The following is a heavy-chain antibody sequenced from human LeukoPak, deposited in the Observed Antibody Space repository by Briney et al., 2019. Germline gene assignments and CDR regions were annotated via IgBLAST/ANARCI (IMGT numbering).Heavy chain of an antibody. V-gene: IGHV4-59*11. CDR3: ARGRRSSWYSGYYYYYMDV. CDR1: GGSISSHY. D-gene: IGHD6-13*01. Sequence: SETLSLTCTVSGGSISSHYWSWIRQPPGKGLEWIGYIYYSGSTNCNPSLKSRVTISVDTSKNQFSLKLSSVTAADTAVYYCARGRRSSWYSGYYYYYMDVWGKGTTVTVSS. CDR2: IYYSGST. J-gene: IGHJ6*03.